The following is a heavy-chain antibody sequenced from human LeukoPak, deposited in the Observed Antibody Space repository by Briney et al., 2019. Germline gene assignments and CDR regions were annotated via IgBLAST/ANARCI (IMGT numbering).Heavy chain of an antibody. CDR2: IIPIFGTA. Sequence: ASVSVSFTASGGTFSSYAISWVRQAPGQGLEWMGGIIPIFGTANYAQKFQGRVTITADESTSTAYMELSSLRSEDTAVYYCARRIAAAGTGPFFYWGQGTLVTVSS. V-gene: IGHV1-69*01. CDR3: ARRIAAAGTGPFFY. CDR1: GGTFSSYA. J-gene: IGHJ4*02. D-gene: IGHD6-13*01.